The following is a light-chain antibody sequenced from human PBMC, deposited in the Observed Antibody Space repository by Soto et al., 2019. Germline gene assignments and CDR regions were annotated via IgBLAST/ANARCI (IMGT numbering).Light chain of an antibody. J-gene: IGLJ1*01. V-gene: IGLV2-8*01. CDR1: SNDVGGYNY. CDR3: SSFAVSKSFV. CDR2: EVN. Sequence: SALTQPPSASGSPGQSVTISCTGTSNDVGGYNYVSWYQQHPGKAPKLMIYEVNKRPSGVPDRFSGSKSGNTASLTVSGLQAEDEADYYCSSFAVSKSFVFGTGTKVTDL.